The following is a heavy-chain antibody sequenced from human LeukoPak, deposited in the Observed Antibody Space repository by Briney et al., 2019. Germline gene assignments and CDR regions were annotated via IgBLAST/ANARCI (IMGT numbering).Heavy chain of an antibody. CDR3: TAVGIAVAGVPGVSFFDY. D-gene: IGHD6-19*01. CDR1: GFTFSSYA. V-gene: IGHV3-15*01. J-gene: IGHJ4*02. Sequence: GGSLRLSCAASGFTFSSYAMSWVRQVPGKGLEWVGRIKSKTDGGTTDYAAPVKGRFTISRDDSKNTLYLQLNSLKTEDTAVYYCTAVGIAVAGVPGVSFFDYWGRGTLVTVSS. CDR2: IKSKTDGGTT.